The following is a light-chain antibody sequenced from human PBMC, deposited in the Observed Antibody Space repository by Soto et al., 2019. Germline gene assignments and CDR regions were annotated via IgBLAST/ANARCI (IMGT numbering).Light chain of an antibody. CDR1: QSISDN. CDR2: TAS. J-gene: IGKJ1*01. V-gene: IGKV3-15*01. CDR3: QQYNDWPPWT. Sequence: ETVMTQTPATLSLSPGERATLSCRASQSISDNLAWYQQKPGQAPSLIIYTASIRATGIPARFSGSGSGTEFTLTSSSLQSEDSAIYYCQQYNDWPPWTFGQGTKVEIK.